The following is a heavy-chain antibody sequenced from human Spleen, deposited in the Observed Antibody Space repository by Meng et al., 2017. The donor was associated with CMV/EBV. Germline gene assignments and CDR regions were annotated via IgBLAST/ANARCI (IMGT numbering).Heavy chain of an antibody. CDR2: INSDGSST. J-gene: IGHJ6*02. D-gene: IGHD3-3*01. V-gene: IGHV3-74*01. CDR3: AKDMAVTIFGVVSPPGGMDV. CDR1: GFTFSSYW. Sequence: GGSLRLSCAASGFTFSSYWMHWVRQAPGKGLVWVSRINSDGSSTSYADSVKGRFTISRDNAKNTLYLQMNSLRAEDTAVYYCAKDMAVTIFGVVSPPGGMDVWGQGTTVTVSS.